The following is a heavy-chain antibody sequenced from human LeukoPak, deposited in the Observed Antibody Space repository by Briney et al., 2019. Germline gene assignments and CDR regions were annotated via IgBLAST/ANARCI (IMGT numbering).Heavy chain of an antibody. V-gene: IGHV4-59*08. CDR1: GGSLNNYF. Sequence: SETLSLTCSVSGGSLNNYFWTWVRQPPGKALEWIGHIYYSGRTNYSPSITSRVTISVDTSNQQFSLKLSSVTAADTAVYYCARLSPVYVDYGVFYYWGQGILVTVSS. CDR3: ARLSPVYVDYGVFYY. D-gene: IGHD4-17*01. CDR2: IYYSGRT. J-gene: IGHJ4*02.